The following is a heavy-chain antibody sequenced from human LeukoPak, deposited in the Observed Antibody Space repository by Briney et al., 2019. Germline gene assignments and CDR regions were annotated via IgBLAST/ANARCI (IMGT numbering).Heavy chain of an antibody. V-gene: IGHV4-34*01. CDR2: ITHSGST. CDR3: ARGLVVSTISTYYYYGMDV. CDR1: GGSFSGHY. J-gene: IGHJ6*02. Sequence: PSETLSLTCTVSGGSFSGHYCSWIRQPPGKGLEWIGEITHSGSTNYNTSLESRVTISVDTSETQFSLKLSSVTAADTAVYYCARGLVVSTISTYYYYGMDVWGQGTTVTVSS. D-gene: IGHD5/OR15-5a*01.